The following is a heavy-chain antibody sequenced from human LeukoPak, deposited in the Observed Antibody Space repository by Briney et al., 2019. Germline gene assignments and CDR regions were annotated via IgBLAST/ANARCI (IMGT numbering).Heavy chain of an antibody. CDR2: MNPNSGNT. Sequence: ASVKVSCKASGYTFTSYDINWVRQATGQGLEWMGWMNPNSGNTNYAQKFQGRVTMTRDTSISTAHMEVSRLRSDDTAVYYCARANFLYCSSSTCLFDYWGQGTLVTVSS. CDR3: ARANFLYCSSSTCLFDY. V-gene: IGHV1-8*01. J-gene: IGHJ4*02. CDR1: GYTFTSYD. D-gene: IGHD2-2*01.